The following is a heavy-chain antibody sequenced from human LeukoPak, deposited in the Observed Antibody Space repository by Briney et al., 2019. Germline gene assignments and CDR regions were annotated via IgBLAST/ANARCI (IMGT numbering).Heavy chain of an antibody. V-gene: IGHV3-48*01. CDR3: ASGRWELLGPSGY. D-gene: IGHD1-26*01. CDR2: ISSSSSTI. CDR1: GFTFSSYS. Sequence: GGSLRLSCAASGFTFSSYSMNWVRQAPGKGLEWVSYISSSSSTIYYADSVKGRFTISRDNAKNSLYLQMNSLRAEDTAVYYCASGRWELLGPSGYWGQGTLVTVSS. J-gene: IGHJ4*02.